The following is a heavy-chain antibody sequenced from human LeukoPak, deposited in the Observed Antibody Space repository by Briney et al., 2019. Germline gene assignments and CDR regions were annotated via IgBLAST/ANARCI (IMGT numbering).Heavy chain of an antibody. J-gene: IGHJ6*02. CDR1: GGSFSGYY. Sequence: SETLSLTCAVYGGSFSGYYWSWIRQPPGKGLEWIGEINHSGGTNYNPSLKSRVTISVDTSKNQFSLKLSSVTAADTAVYYCARGNKGYCSSTSCPRAYYGMDVWDQGTTVTVSS. V-gene: IGHV4-34*01. CDR2: INHSGGT. CDR3: ARGNKGYCSSTSCPRAYYGMDV. D-gene: IGHD2-2*01.